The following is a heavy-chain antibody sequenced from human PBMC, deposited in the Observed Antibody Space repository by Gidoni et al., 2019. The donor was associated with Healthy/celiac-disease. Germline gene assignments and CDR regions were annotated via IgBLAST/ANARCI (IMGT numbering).Heavy chain of an antibody. Sequence: SGFTFSDYYIRWIRQAPGKGLEWVSYISSSGSTLYYEDSVKGRVTSSRDNAKNSLLMQMNSLRAEDTAVYYCARDAGIAARVAYYFDYWGQGTLVTVSS. V-gene: IGHV3-11*01. CDR2: ISSSGSTL. CDR3: ARDAGIAARVAYYFDY. D-gene: IGHD6-25*01. J-gene: IGHJ4*02. CDR1: GFTFSDYY.